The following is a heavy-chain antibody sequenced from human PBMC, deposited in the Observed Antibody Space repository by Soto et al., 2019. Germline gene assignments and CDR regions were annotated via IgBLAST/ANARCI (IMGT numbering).Heavy chain of an antibody. Sequence: QVQLVQSGAEVKKPGASVKVSCKASGYTFSSDAITWVRQAPGQGLEWVGWISAYNGNTNYAQKFEYRLFLTTDTSTSTAYMELRSLRSDDTATYYCARLTDYGDFEYFDYWGQGTLVTVSS. V-gene: IGHV1-18*01. J-gene: IGHJ4*02. D-gene: IGHD4-17*01. CDR3: ARLTDYGDFEYFDY. CDR2: ISAYNGNT. CDR1: GYTFSSDA.